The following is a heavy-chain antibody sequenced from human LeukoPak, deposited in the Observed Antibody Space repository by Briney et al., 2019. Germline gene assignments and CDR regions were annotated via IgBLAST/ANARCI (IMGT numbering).Heavy chain of an antibody. CDR3: ARARLRLRNWFDP. CDR2: IYYSGST. CDR1: GGSISSYY. D-gene: IGHD4-17*01. J-gene: IGHJ5*02. Sequence: SETLSLTCTVSGGSISSYYWSWIRQPPGKGLEWIGYIYYSGSTNYNPSLKSRVTISVDTSKNQFPLKLSSVTAADTAVYYCARARLRLRNWFDPWGQGTLVTVSS. V-gene: IGHV4-59*01.